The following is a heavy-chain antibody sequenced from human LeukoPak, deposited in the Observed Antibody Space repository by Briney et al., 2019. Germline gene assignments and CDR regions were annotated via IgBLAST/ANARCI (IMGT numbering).Heavy chain of an antibody. CDR3: ARDYYDSSGYSYYYYGMDV. CDR1: GGSISSSSYY. CDR2: IYYSGST. V-gene: IGHV4-39*07. D-gene: IGHD3-22*01. Sequence: NPSETLSLTCTVSGGSISSSSYYWGWIRQPPGKGLECIGSIYYSGSTYYNPSLKSRVTISVDTSKNQFSLKLSSVTAADTAVYYCARDYYDSSGYSYYYYGMDVWGQGTTVTVSS. J-gene: IGHJ6*02.